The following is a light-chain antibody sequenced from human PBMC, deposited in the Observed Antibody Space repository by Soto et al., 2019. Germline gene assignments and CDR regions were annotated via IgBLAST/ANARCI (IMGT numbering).Light chain of an antibody. Sequence: EIALTQSPGTLSLSPGERATLSCRASQSVTANYLAWYQQKPGQAPRLLIYAASIGATGIPDRFSGSGSGTDFTHTISRLEPEDFAVYYCLQYGIPLWTFGQGTKVEIK. CDR3: LQYGIPLWT. J-gene: IGKJ1*01. CDR1: QSVTANY. CDR2: AAS. V-gene: IGKV3-20*01.